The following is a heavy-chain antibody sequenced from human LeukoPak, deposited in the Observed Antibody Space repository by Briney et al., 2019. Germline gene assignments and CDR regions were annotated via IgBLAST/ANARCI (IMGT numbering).Heavy chain of an antibody. CDR1: GGSISSGSYY. Sequence: PSQTLSLTCTVSGGSISSGSYYWSWIRQPAGKGLEWIGRIYTSGSTNYNPSLRSRVTISVDTSKNQFSLKLSSVTAADTAVYYCARGGLSCSSTSCYTSWFDPWGQGTLVTVSS. CDR3: ARGGLSCSSTSCYTSWFDP. D-gene: IGHD2-2*02. V-gene: IGHV4-61*02. J-gene: IGHJ5*02. CDR2: IYTSGST.